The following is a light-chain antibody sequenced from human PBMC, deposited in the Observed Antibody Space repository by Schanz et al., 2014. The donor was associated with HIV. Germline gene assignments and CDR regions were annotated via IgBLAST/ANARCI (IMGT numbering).Light chain of an antibody. J-gene: IGKJ4*01. CDR1: QSVSSSY. CDR3: QQRSNWPLT. V-gene: IGKV3D-20*02. Sequence: EIVLTQSPGTLSLSPGERATLSCRASQSVSSSYLAWYQQKPGQAPRLLIYGASSRATGIPDRFSGSWSGTDFTLTISSLEPEDFAVYYCQQRSNWPLTFGGGTKVEIK. CDR2: GAS.